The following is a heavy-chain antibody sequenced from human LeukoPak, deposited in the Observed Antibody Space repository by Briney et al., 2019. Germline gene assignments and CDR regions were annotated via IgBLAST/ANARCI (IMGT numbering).Heavy chain of an antibody. V-gene: IGHV1-69*02. Sequence: GSSVKVSCKASGGTFICYTISWLRQAPGQGLEWVGRIIPILNITDYAQNFQGRVTLNADTSTSTAYMELSTLRSEDTAVYYCAKDGVVVVATSVYYYYYGMDVWGQGTTVTVSS. CDR3: AKDGVVVVATSVYYYYYGMDV. CDR2: IIPILNIT. J-gene: IGHJ6*02. D-gene: IGHD2-2*01. CDR1: GGTFICYT.